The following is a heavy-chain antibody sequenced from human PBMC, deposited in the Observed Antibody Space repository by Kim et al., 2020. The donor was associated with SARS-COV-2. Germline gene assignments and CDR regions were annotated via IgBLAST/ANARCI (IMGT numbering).Heavy chain of an antibody. CDR3: ARKSYGSDHFDY. Sequence: TTSLQSPVNISLDTSKNQFSLKLGFVTAADTAVYYCARKSYGSDHFDYWGQGTLVTVSS. D-gene: IGHD3-10*01. V-gene: IGHV4-30-2*04. J-gene: IGHJ4*02.